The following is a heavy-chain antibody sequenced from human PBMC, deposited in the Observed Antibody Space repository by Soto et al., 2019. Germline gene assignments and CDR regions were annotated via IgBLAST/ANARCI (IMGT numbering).Heavy chain of an antibody. CDR1: GFTFSSYG. CDR2: ISYDGSNK. CDR3: AKDLLVYSYDHYYGMDV. Sequence: GGSLRLSCAASGFTFSSYGMHWVRQAPGKGLEWVAVISYDGSNKYYADSVKGRFTISRDNSKNTRYLQMNSLRAEDTAVYYCAKDLLVYSYDHYYGMDVWGQGTTVTVSS. V-gene: IGHV3-30*18. D-gene: IGHD5-18*01. J-gene: IGHJ6*02.